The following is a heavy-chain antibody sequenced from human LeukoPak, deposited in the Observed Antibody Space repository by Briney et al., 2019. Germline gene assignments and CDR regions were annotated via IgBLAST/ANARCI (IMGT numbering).Heavy chain of an antibody. Sequence: GGSLRLSCAASGFTFSSYSMNWVRQARGKGLEWVSSISSSSSYIYYADSVKGRFTISRDNAKNSLYLQSNSLRAEDTAVYYCARYDSSGYSLYWGQGTLVTVSS. CDR1: GFTFSSYS. D-gene: IGHD3-22*01. CDR3: ARYDSSGYSLY. J-gene: IGHJ4*02. V-gene: IGHV3-21*01. CDR2: ISSSSSYI.